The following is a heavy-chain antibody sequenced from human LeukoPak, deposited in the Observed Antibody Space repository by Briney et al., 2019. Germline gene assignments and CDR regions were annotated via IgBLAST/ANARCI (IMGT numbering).Heavy chain of an antibody. CDR2: IHSDGSST. D-gene: IGHD2-2*01. CDR1: GFTFSSYW. J-gene: IGHJ4*02. CDR3: ASSGPPGAILEGFFDC. Sequence: GGSLRLSCAASGFTFSSYWMHWVRQDPRKGLVWVSRIHSDGSSTSYADSVKGRFTISRDNAKNTLYLQMNNLRAEDTAVYYCASSGPPGAILEGFFDCWGQGTLVTVSS. V-gene: IGHV3-74*01.